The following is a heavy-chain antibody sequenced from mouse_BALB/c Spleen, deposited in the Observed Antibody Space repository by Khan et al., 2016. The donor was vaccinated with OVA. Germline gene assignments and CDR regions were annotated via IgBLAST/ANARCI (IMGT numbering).Heavy chain of an antibody. V-gene: IGHV3-2*02. J-gene: IGHJ4*01. Sequence: VQLQQPGPGLVKPSQSLSLTCTVTGYSITSYYAWNWIRQFPGNKLEWMGYISSSGSTNYNPALKSRISITRDTSKNQFFLQLNSVTTEDTATYYCARDGSRYNYAMDYWGQGTSVTVSS. CDR3: ARDGSRYNYAMDY. D-gene: IGHD2-3*01. CDR2: ISSSGST. CDR1: GYSITSYYA.